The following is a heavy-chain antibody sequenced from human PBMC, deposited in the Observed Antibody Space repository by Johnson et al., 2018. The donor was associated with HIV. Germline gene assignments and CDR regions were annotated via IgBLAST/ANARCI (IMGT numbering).Heavy chain of an antibody. CDR3: ARNEYSNYGGRDAFDI. V-gene: IGHV3-48*04. Sequence: VQLVESGGGLVQPGGSLRLSCAASGFTVSSNYMSWVRQAPGKGLEWVSYISSSRSTIYYVDSVKGRFTISRDNAKNSLYLQMNGLRAEDTAVYYCARNEYSNYGGRDAFDIWGQGTMVTVPS. CDR2: ISSSRSTI. CDR1: GFTVSSNY. D-gene: IGHD4-11*01. J-gene: IGHJ3*02.